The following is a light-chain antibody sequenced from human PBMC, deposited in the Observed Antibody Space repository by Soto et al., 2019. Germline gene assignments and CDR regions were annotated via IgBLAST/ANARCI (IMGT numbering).Light chain of an antibody. CDR2: GAS. V-gene: IGKV3-15*01. CDR1: QSVGSR. J-gene: IGKJ1*01. Sequence: EVVLTQSPVTLCLSPGERTTVSCRASQSVGSRYIAWYQQKPGQAPRLLIYGASTRDTGIPARFSGSGSGTEFTLTISSLQSEDFAVYHCQQYNKWPPTFGQGTKVDI. CDR3: QQYNKWPPT.